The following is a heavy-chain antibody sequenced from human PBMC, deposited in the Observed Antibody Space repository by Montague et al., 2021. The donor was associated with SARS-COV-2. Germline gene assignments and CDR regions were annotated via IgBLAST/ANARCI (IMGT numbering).Heavy chain of an antibody. V-gene: IGHV4-31*03. CDR3: AREKFGDFWSGYYNGYFDY. J-gene: IGHJ4*02. CDR1: GGSISSGGYY. CDR2: IYYSGST. D-gene: IGHD3-3*01. Sequence: TLSLTCTVSGGSISSGGYYWSWIRQHPGKGLEWIGYIYYSGSTYYNPSLKSRVTISVDTSKNQFSLKLSSVTAADTAVYYCAREKFGDFWSGYYNGYFDYWGQGTLVTVSS.